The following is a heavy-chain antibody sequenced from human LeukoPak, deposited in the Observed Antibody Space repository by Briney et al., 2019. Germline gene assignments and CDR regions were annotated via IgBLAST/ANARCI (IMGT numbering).Heavy chain of an antibody. V-gene: IGHV4-38-2*01. D-gene: IGHD6-6*01. CDR3: ARPYSSSPGIFDY. Sequence: SETLSLTCAVSGYSISSGYYWGWIRQPPGKGLEWIGSIYHSGSTYYNPSLKRRVTISVDTSKNQFSLKLSSVTAADTAVYYCARPYSSSPGIFDYWGQGTLVTVSS. CDR2: IYHSGST. CDR1: GYSISSGYY. J-gene: IGHJ4*02.